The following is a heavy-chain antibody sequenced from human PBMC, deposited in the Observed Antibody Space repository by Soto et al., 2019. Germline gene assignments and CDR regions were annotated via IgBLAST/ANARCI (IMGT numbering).Heavy chain of an antibody. CDR2: INHSGST. CDR1: GGSFSGYY. CDR3: ARAGNRLVITDAYYFDY. Sequence: SETLSLTCAVYGGSFSGYYWSWIRQPPGKGLEWIGEINHSGSTNYNPSLKSRVTISVDTSKNQFSLKLSSVTAADTAVYYCARAGNRLVITDAYYFDYWGQGTLVTVSS. D-gene: IGHD3-9*01. V-gene: IGHV4-34*01. J-gene: IGHJ4*02.